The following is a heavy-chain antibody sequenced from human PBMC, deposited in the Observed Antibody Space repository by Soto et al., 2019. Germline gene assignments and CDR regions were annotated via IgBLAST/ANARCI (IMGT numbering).Heavy chain of an antibody. Sequence: PGGSLRLSCAASGFTFSGYAMSWVRQAPGKGLEWVSAISGSGDSTYYADAVKGRFTISRDNSKNTLYLQMNSLRAEDTAVYYCAKDDDFDWLNDYWGQGTLVTVSS. D-gene: IGHD3-9*01. V-gene: IGHV3-23*01. CDR3: AKDDDFDWLNDY. CDR1: GFTFSGYA. CDR2: ISGSGDST. J-gene: IGHJ4*02.